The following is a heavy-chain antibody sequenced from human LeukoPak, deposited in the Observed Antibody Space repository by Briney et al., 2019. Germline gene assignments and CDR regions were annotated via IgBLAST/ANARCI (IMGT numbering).Heavy chain of an antibody. J-gene: IGHJ4*02. Sequence: GGSLRLSCAASGFTFSSYWMSWVRQAPGKGLEWVANIKQDGSEKYYVDSVKGRFTISRDNAKNSLYLQMNSLRAEDTAVCYCASELRYFDWLLSYFDYWGQGTLVTVSS. CDR1: GFTFSSYW. CDR3: ASELRYFDWLLSYFDY. CDR2: IKQDGSEK. V-gene: IGHV3-7*01. D-gene: IGHD3-9*01.